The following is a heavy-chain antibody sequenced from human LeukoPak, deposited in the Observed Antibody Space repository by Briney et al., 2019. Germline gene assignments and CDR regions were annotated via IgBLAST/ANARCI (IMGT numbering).Heavy chain of an antibody. D-gene: IGHD3-16*02. V-gene: IGHV1-18*04. Sequence: ASVTVSCTASGYTFTIFGISWVRQAPGQGLEWMGWISAYNGNTNNAQKFQGRVTMTTDTSTSTAYMELRSLRSDDTAVYYCARDYDYVWGTYRYTRAFDYWGQGTLVTVSS. CDR2: ISAYNGNT. J-gene: IGHJ4*02. CDR1: GYTFTIFG. CDR3: ARDYDYVWGTYRYTRAFDY.